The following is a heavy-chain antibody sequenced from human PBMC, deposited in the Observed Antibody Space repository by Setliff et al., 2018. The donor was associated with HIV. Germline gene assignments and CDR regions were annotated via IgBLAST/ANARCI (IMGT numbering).Heavy chain of an antibody. D-gene: IGHD4-17*01. Sequence: ASVKVSCKASGYTFTGYYIHWVRQAPGQGLEWMGWINPKSGGTNSAQKFQGRVTMTRDTSISTAYMELSRLRSDDTAVYYCARDHGMWDYGGNSLLREYFHHWGQGTLVTVSS. J-gene: IGHJ1*01. CDR2: INPKSGGT. V-gene: IGHV1-2*02. CDR3: ARDHGMWDYGGNSLLREYFHH. CDR1: GYTFTGYY.